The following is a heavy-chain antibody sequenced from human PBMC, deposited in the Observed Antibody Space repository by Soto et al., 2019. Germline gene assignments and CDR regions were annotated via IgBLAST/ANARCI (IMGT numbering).Heavy chain of an antibody. CDR1: GASISRFY. J-gene: IGHJ5*02. CDR2: IYATGTT. CDR3: GRDGTKSLRDWFDP. V-gene: IGHV4-4*07. Sequence: PSETLSLTCTVAGASISRFYWIWIRKSAGKGLDWIGRIYATGTTDYNPSLKSRVMMSVDTSKKQFSLKLRSVTAADTAVYYCGRDGTKSLRDWFDPCGQLMSGAVSS. D-gene: IGHD1-1*01.